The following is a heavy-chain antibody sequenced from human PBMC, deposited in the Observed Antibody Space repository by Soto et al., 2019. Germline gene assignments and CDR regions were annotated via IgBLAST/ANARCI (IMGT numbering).Heavy chain of an antibody. V-gene: IGHV4-4*02. Sequence: QVQLQESGPGLVEPSGTLSLTCFVSGDSINNTYWWSWVRQAPGKGLEWIGEIFHTGGKSYMPSLRGRITLSVDTSKNQFSLRLSSVTAADTAVYYCARGGITTVRNYYFDHRRPGTLVTVSS. J-gene: IGHJ4*02. D-gene: IGHD1-20*01. CDR2: IFHTGGK. CDR3: ARGGITTVRNYYFDH. CDR1: GDSINNTYW.